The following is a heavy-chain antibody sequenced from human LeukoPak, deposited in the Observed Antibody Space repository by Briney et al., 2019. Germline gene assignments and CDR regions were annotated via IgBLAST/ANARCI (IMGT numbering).Heavy chain of an antibody. D-gene: IGHD3-10*01. J-gene: IGHJ4*02. Sequence: GGSLRLSCAASGFTFSSYSMNWVRQAPGKGLEWVSYISSSSGTIYYADSVKGRFTISRNNAKNSLYLQMNSLRAEDTALYYCARDSITMVRGVSDYWGQGTLVTVSS. V-gene: IGHV3-48*01. CDR2: ISSSSGTI. CDR1: GFTFSSYS. CDR3: ARDSITMVRGVSDY.